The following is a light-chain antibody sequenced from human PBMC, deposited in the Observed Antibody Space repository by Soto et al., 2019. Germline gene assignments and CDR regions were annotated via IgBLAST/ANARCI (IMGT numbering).Light chain of an antibody. CDR3: SSYTSSITLYV. J-gene: IGLJ1*01. V-gene: IGLV2-14*01. CDR1: SSDVGGYNY. Sequence: QSALTQPASVSGSPGQSITISCTGTSSDVGGYNYVSWYQQHPGKAPKLMIYDVSNRPSGVSNRFSGSKSGNTASLTISGRQADDEADYYCSSYTSSITLYVFGTGTKLTVL. CDR2: DVS.